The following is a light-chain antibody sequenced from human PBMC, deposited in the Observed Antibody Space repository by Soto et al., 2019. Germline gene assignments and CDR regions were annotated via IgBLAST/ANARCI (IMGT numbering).Light chain of an antibody. V-gene: IGKV1-5*01. CDR1: QSISNL. CDR2: DAS. CDR3: QQSYSIPRT. J-gene: IGKJ1*01. Sequence: DIPLTQSPSTLSASLVEGVSMXRRANQSISNLLAWYQQKPGKAPKLLIYDASSLKSGVPSRFSGSGSGTEFTLTISSLQPDDFATYYCQQSYSIPRTFGQGTKVDIK.